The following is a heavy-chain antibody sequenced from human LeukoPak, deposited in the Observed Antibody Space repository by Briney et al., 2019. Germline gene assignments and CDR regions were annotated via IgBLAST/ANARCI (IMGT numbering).Heavy chain of an antibody. CDR2: VYHSGT. CDR1: GYYIGSGHY. V-gene: IGHV4-38-2*01. J-gene: IGHJ5*01. CDR3: AKTSGGGGHDS. Sequence: SETLSLTCAVSGYYIGSGHYWAWIRPPPGKGLEWIGCVYHSGTYYTSSLTSRVSISMDTSRNLFSLKVTSVTAADSAFYYCAKTSGGGGHDSWGQGLLVTVSS. D-gene: IGHD4-23*01.